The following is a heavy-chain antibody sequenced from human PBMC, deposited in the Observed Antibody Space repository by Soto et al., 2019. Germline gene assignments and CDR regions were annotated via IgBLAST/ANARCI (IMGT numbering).Heavy chain of an antibody. J-gene: IGHJ5*02. CDR1: GFTFSSYE. CDR2: ISSSGSTI. D-gene: IGHD6-13*01. V-gene: IGHV3-48*03. Sequence: GGSLRLSCAASGFTFSSYEMNWVRQAPGKGLEWVSYISSSGSTIYYADSVKGRFTISRDNAKNSLYLQMNSLRAEDTAVYYCARDRGIAAAGPVGAWGQGTLVTVSS. CDR3: ARDRGIAAAGPVGA.